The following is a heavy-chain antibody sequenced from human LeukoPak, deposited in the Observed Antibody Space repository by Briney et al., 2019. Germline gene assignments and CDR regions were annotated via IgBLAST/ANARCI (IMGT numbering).Heavy chain of an antibody. D-gene: IGHD2-2*02. CDR1: GFTFSSYA. J-gene: IGHJ4*02. CDR2: ISGSGGST. V-gene: IGHV3-23*01. Sequence: GGSLRLSCAASGFTFSSYAMSWVRQAPGKGLEWVSAISGSGGSTYYADSVKGRFTISRDNSKNTLYLQMNSLRAEDTAVYYCAEDRLDIVVVPAAIPGTDFDYWGQGTLVTVSS. CDR3: AEDRLDIVVVPAAIPGTDFDY.